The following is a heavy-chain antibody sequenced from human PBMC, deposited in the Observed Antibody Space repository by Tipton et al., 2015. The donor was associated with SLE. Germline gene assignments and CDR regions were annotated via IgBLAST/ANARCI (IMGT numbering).Heavy chain of an antibody. CDR3: ARGISWGWFDP. CDR2: IYYSGST. J-gene: IGHJ5*02. D-gene: IGHD3-16*01. CDR1: GGSISSYY. V-gene: IGHV4-59*01. Sequence: TLSLTCTVPGGSISSYYWSWIRQPPGKGLEWIGYIYYSGSTNYNPSLKSRVTISVDTSKNQFSLKLSSVTAADTAVYYCARGISWGWFDPWGQGTLVTVSS.